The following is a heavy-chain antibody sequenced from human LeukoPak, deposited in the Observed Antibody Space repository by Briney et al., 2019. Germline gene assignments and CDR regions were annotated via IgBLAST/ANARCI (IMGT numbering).Heavy chain of an antibody. CDR2: IYYSGST. Sequence: SETLSLTCTASGGSISSYYWSWIRQPPGKGLEWIGYIYYSGSTNCNPSLKSRVTISVDTSKNQFSLKLSSVTAADTAVYYCARDLSGFDYWGQGTLVTVSS. CDR1: GGSISSYY. V-gene: IGHV4-59*12. D-gene: IGHD3-10*01. J-gene: IGHJ4*02. CDR3: ARDLSGFDY.